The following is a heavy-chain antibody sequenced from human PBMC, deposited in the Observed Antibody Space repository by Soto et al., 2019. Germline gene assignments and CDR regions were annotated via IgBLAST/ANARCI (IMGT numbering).Heavy chain of an antibody. J-gene: IGHJ4*02. CDR1: GFTFDDYA. V-gene: IGHV3-9*01. D-gene: IGHD3-22*01. CDR3: VKGEYYYDSSGYYPFDY. CDR2: ISWNSDSI. Sequence: SGFTFDDYAMHWVRQAPGKGLEWVSGISWNSDSIGYADSVKGRFTISRDNSKNTQYLQMSSLRADDTALYYCVKGEYYYDSSGYYPFDYWGQGTLVTVSS.